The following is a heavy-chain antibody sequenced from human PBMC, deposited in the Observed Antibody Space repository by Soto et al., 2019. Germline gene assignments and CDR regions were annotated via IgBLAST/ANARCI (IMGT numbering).Heavy chain of an antibody. V-gene: IGHV3-23*01. CDR3: AKDRSTYYLVPPFDP. CDR2: ISGSGGST. CDR1: GFTFSSYA. J-gene: IGHJ5*02. Sequence: GGSVRLSCAASGFTFSSYAMSWVRQAPGKGLEWVSAISGSGGSTYYADSVKGRFTISRDNSKNTLYLQMNSLRAEDTAVYYCAKDRSTYYLVPPFDPWGQGTLVTVSS. D-gene: IGHD3-10*01.